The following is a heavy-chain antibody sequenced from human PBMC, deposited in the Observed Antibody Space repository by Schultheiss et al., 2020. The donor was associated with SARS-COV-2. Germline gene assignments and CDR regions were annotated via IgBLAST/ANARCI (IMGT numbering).Heavy chain of an antibody. CDR1: GGSISSGGYY. Sequence: SETLSLTCTVSGGSISSGGYYWSWIRQHPGKGLEWIGYIYYSGSTYYNPSLKSRVTTSVDTSKNQFSLKLSSVTAADTAVYYCARVGLIAAAGTIYYYYGMDVWGQGTTVTVSS. CDR3: ARVGLIAAAGTIYYYYGMDV. J-gene: IGHJ6*02. CDR2: IYYSGST. D-gene: IGHD6-13*01. V-gene: IGHV4-31*03.